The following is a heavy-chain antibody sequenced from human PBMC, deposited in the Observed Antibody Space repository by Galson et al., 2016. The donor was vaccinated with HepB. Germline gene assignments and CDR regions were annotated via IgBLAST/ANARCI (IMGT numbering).Heavy chain of an antibody. D-gene: IGHD2-2*01. Sequence: SLRLSCAASGFTVSTNYMSWVRQAPGKGLEWVSVIYSDDSTYYADSVKGSFTISRDNSKNTVYFQLNSLRVEDPAVYYCARDSPLPAAFDYWGQGTLVTVTS. CDR3: ARDSPLPAAFDY. J-gene: IGHJ4*02. V-gene: IGHV3-66*01. CDR2: IYSDDST. CDR1: GFTVSTNY.